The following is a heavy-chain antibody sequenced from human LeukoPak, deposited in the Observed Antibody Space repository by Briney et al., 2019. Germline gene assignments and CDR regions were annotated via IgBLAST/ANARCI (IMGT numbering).Heavy chain of an antibody. CDR3: AKGCTYYYDSSGYWGHAFDI. CDR1: GFTFSSYS. CDR2: ISGSGGST. V-gene: IGHV3-23*01. J-gene: IGHJ3*02. Sequence: PGGSLRLSCAASGFTFSSYSMNWVRQAPGKGLEWVSAISGSGGSTYYADSVKGRFTISRDNSKNTLYLQMNSLRAEDTAVYYCAKGCTYYYDSSGYWGHAFDIWGQGTMVTVSS. D-gene: IGHD3-22*01.